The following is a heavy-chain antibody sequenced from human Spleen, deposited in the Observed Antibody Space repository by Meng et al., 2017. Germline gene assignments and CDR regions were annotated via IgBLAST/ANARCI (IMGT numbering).Heavy chain of an antibody. Sequence: QLQLAQSGPEVKKAGVSVKVSCKASDYTFTGYGVSWVRQAPGQGLEWMAWLGAHDGDTSHAPKFQGRVTVSADRPTATAYMELRSLRSDDTAVYYCARGTPGRSYSDYWGQGTLVTVSS. D-gene: IGHD3-10*01. J-gene: IGHJ4*02. CDR1: DYTFTGYG. CDR3: ARGTPGRSYSDY. V-gene: IGHV1-18*01. CDR2: LGAHDGDT.